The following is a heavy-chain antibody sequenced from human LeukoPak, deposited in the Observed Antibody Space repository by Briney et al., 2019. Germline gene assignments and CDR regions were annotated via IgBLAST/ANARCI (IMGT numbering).Heavy chain of an antibody. CDR1: GGSISSSSYY. D-gene: IGHD3-10*01. V-gene: IGHV4-39*01. J-gene: IGHJ4*02. CDR3: ASVIYGSGIPGY. CDR2: IYYSGST. Sequence: SETLSLTCTVSGGSISSSSYYWGWIRQPPGKGLEWIRSIYYSGSTYYNPSLKSRVTISVDTSKNQFSLKLSSVTAADTAVYYCASVIYGSGIPGYWGQGTLVTVSS.